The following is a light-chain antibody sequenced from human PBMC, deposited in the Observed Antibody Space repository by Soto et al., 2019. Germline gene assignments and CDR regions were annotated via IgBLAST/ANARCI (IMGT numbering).Light chain of an antibody. Sequence: EIVLTQSRDTLGVSPGGGSTGSCRASQSISRTLAWYQQKSGQPPRLLIYDASTRATGFPARFSGSRSGTASTLTIISLQSEDFAVYYCQQYNNWPLTFGGGTKADIK. CDR3: QQYNNWPLT. V-gene: IGKV3D-15*01. J-gene: IGKJ4*01. CDR2: DAS. CDR1: QSISRT.